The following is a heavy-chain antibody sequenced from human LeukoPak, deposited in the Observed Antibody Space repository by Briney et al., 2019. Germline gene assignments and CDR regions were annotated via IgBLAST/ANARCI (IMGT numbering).Heavy chain of an antibody. D-gene: IGHD3-10*01. J-gene: IGHJ4*02. CDR1: GFTFSSYW. CDR3: VVDLSGSADY. Sequence: GGSLRLSCVASGFTFSSYWMSWVRQAPGKGLEWVANIKQDGSEKNCVDSVKGRFTISRDNAKNTLYLQMNSLRTEDSALYYCVVDLSGSADYWGQGTLVTVSS. CDR2: IKQDGSEK. V-gene: IGHV3-7*01.